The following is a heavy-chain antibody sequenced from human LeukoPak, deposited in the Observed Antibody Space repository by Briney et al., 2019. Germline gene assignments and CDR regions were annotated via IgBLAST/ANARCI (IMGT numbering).Heavy chain of an antibody. Sequence: PSETLSLTCTVSGYSMSSGYYWGWIRQPPERGPEWIGSMYHTGSTYYNPSLKSRVTIPVDTSKNQFSLKLSSVTAADTAVYYCAREAYSSGWSNHAFDYWGQGTLVTVSS. CDR1: GYSMSSGYY. D-gene: IGHD6-19*01. CDR2: MYHTGST. J-gene: IGHJ4*02. V-gene: IGHV4-38-2*02. CDR3: AREAYSSGWSNHAFDY.